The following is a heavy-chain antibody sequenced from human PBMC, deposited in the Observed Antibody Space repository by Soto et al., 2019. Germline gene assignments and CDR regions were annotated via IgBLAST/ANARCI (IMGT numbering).Heavy chain of an antibody. CDR1: GYTSTSYD. CDR3: AIIPYDFWSGYTMDV. V-gene: IGHV1-8*01. Sequence: GASVKVSCKASGYTSTSYDINWVRQATGQGLEWMGWMNPNSGNTGYAQKFQGRVTMTRNTSISTAYMELSSLRSEDTAVYYCAIIPYDFWSGYTMDVWGKGTTVTVSS. D-gene: IGHD3-3*01. CDR2: MNPNSGNT. J-gene: IGHJ6*03.